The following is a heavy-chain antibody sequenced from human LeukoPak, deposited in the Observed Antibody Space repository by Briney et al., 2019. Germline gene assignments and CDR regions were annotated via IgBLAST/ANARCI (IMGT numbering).Heavy chain of an antibody. CDR1: GYSFTNYW. CDR3: ARRHKRGAYSYGVDY. CDR2: IYPGDSDT. Sequence: GESLKISCKGSGYSFTNYWIAWVRQMPGKGFEWMGIIYPGDSDTRYSPSFQGQVTISADKSITTAYLRWNSLKASDTAMYYCARRHKRGAYSYGVDYWGQGTLVTVSS. J-gene: IGHJ4*02. V-gene: IGHV5-51*01. D-gene: IGHD5-18*01.